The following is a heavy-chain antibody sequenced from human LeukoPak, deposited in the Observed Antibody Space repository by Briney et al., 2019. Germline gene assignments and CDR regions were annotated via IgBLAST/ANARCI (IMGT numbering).Heavy chain of an antibody. CDR3: VRDRGGLRYFDY. V-gene: IGHV3-33*01. D-gene: IGHD5-12*01. CDR2: IWYDESNK. Sequence: PGRSLRLSCAASRFTFSNHGMHWVRQAPGKGLEWVAVIWYDESNKYYADSVKGRFTISRDNSKNTLYLQMNSLRAEDTAVYYCVRDRGGLRYFDYWGQGTLVTVSS. CDR1: RFTFSNHG. J-gene: IGHJ4*02.